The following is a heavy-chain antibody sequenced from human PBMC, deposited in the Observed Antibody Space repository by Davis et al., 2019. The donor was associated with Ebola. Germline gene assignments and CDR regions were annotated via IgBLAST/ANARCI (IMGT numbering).Heavy chain of an antibody. CDR1: GGSISSYY. Sequence: GSLRLSCTVSGGSISSYYWSWIRQPPGKGLEWIGYVYHSGTTKYRPSLKSRVTISIDTSKSQFSLKLSSVTAADTAVYYCARGLGSRVDYWGQGTLVTVSS. CDR3: ARGLGSRVDY. J-gene: IGHJ4*02. D-gene: IGHD2-15*01. V-gene: IGHV4-59*12. CDR2: VYHSGTT.